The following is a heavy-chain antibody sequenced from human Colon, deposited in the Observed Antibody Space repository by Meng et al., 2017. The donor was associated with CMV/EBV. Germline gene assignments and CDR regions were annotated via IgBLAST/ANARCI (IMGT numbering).Heavy chain of an antibody. CDR2: MSYDETKK. CDR1: A. V-gene: IGHV3-30*04. Sequence: ARHWVRQAPGKGLEWVALMSYDETKKFYADSVQGRFSISRDISENTLYLEMNSLRPEDTAVYYCARPRGTYYYGSGMDVWGQGTTVTVSS. CDR3: ARPRGTYYYGSGMDV. J-gene: IGHJ6*02. D-gene: IGHD3-10*01.